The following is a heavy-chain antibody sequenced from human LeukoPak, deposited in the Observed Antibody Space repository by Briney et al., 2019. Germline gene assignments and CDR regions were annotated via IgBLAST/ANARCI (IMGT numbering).Heavy chain of an antibody. CDR2: ISGSGGST. CDR3: AKGGNYCTGGVCHYYYMDV. J-gene: IGHJ6*03. V-gene: IGHV3-23*01. CDR1: GFTFSSYA. D-gene: IGHD2-8*02. Sequence: PGGSLRLSCAASGFTFSSYAMSWVRQAPGKGLEWVSAISGSGGSTYYADSVKGRFTISRDNSKNTLYLQMNSLRAEDTAVYYCAKGGNYCTGGVCHYYYMDVWGKGTTVTVSS.